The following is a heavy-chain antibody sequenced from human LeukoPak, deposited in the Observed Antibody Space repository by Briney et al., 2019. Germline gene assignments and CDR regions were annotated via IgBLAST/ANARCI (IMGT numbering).Heavy chain of an antibody. CDR2: IYWNDDK. D-gene: IGHD3-3*01. CDR1: GFSLSTSGVG. CDR3: AHRLSKDDFLNWFDP. V-gene: IGHV2-5*01. Sequence: SGPTLVNPTQTLTLTCTFSGFSLSTSGVGVGWIRQPPGKALEWLALIYWNDDKRYSPSLKSRLTITKDTSKNQVVLTMTNMDPVDTATYYCAHRLSKDDFLNWFDPWGQGTLVTVSS. J-gene: IGHJ5*02.